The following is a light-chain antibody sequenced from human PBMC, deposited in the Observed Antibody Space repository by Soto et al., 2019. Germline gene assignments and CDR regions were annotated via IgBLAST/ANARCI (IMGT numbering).Light chain of an antibody. CDR2: GAS. CDR3: QQYGSSPPWT. J-gene: IGKJ1*01. V-gene: IGKV3-20*01. CDR1: QSVSSSY. Sequence: ESVLTQAAGALSLYPGERATLSCRASQSVSSSYLAWYQQKPGQAPRLLIYGASSRATGIPDRFSGSGSGTDFTLTISRLEPEDFAVYYCQQYGSSPPWTFGQGTKVDIK.